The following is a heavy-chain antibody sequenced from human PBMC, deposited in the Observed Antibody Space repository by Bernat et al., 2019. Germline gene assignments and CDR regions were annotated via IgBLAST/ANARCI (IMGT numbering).Heavy chain of an antibody. Sequence: QVQLVESGGGVVQPGRSLRLSCAASGFTFSSYGMHWVRQAPGKWLELVAVISYDGNNKFHADAVKGRFTISRDNSKNTLYLQMNSLRGDDTAVFYCAKGGSGYSDYPRYWYFDLWGRGTLVTVSS. V-gene: IGHV3-30*18. D-gene: IGHD4-11*01. CDR3: AKGGSGYSDYPRYWYFDL. J-gene: IGHJ2*01. CDR1: GFTFSSYG. CDR2: ISYDGNNK.